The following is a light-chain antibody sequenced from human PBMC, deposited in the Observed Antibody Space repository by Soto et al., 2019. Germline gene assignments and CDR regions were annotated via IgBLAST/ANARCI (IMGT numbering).Light chain of an antibody. CDR2: GAS. V-gene: IGKV3-15*01. Sequence: EIVMTQSPATLSVSPGERATLSCRASQSVSSKLAWYQQKPGQAPRLVIYGASTRATGIPARFSGSGSGTEFTLTISSLQSEDFAVYYCQQYNNWYTFGQGTKLEIK. J-gene: IGKJ2*01. CDR3: QQYNNWYT. CDR1: QSVSSK.